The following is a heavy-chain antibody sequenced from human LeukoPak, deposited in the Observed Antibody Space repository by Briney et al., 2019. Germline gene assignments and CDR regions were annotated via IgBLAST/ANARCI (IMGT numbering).Heavy chain of an antibody. J-gene: IGHJ4*02. CDR2: IFNADNT. CDR3: ARRSGVAVAGAFDY. D-gene: IGHD6-19*01. CDR1: GFSVSSNY. V-gene: IGHV3-53*01. Sequence: PGGSLRLSCAASGFSVSSNYMSWVRQAPGKGLDWVSVIFNADNTYYADSVKGRFTISRDTSKNTLYLQMNSLRAEDTAVYFCARRSGVAVAGAFDYWGQGTLVTVSS.